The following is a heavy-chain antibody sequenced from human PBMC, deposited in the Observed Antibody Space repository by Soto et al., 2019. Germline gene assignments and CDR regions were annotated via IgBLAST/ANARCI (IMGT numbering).Heavy chain of an antibody. D-gene: IGHD6-25*01. CDR2: IKQAGSEK. Sequence: GGSLRLSCAASGFTFSAYWMSWVRQAPGKGLEWAANIKQAGSEKYYVDSVNGRFIISRDDAKNSLFLQVNSLRVEDTAVYYCAREKRANGYFDYWGQGTLVTVSS. CDR3: AREKRANGYFDY. J-gene: IGHJ4*02. CDR1: GFTFSAYW. V-gene: IGHV3-7*01.